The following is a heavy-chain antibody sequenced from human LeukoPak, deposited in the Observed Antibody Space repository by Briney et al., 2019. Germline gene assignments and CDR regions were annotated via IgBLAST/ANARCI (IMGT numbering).Heavy chain of an antibody. V-gene: IGHV1-2*06. D-gene: IGHD3-10*01. J-gene: IGHJ5*02. CDR1: GYTFTGYY. CDR2: INPNSGGT. CDR3: TRTNIITMVQGVLIDP. Sequence: ASVKVSCKASGYTFTGYYMHWVRQAPGQGLEWMGRINPNSGGTNYAQKFQGRVTMTRDTSISTAYMELSRLRSDDTAVYYCTRTNIITMVQGVLIDPWGQGTLVTVSS.